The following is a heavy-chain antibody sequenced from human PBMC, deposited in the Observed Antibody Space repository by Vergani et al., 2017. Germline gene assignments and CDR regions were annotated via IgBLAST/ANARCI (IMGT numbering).Heavy chain of an antibody. D-gene: IGHD6-13*01. CDR3: ARHLFSSTLYXFDY. Sequence: QLQLQESGPGLVKPSETLSLTCTVSGGSISSSSYYWGWIRQPPGKGLEWIGGIYYSGSTYYNPSLKSRVTISVDTSKNQFSLKLSSVTAADTAVYYCARHLFSSTLYXFDYWGQGTLVTVSS. CDR2: IYYSGST. CDR1: GGSISSSSYY. V-gene: IGHV4-39*01. J-gene: IGHJ4*02.